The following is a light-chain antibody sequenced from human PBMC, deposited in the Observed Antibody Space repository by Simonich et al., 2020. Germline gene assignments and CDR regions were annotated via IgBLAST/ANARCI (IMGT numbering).Light chain of an antibody. J-gene: IGKJ4*01. CDR1: QSVLYSSNHKNY. CDR2: WAS. Sequence: DIVMTQSPDSLAVSLGERATINCKSSQSVLYSSNHKNYLAWYQQKPGQPPKLLIYWASTRESGVPDRFSGSGSGSDFTLTISSMQSEDFAVYYCQQYNNWPPLTFGGGTKVEIK. V-gene: IGKV4-1*01. CDR3: QQYNNWPPLT.